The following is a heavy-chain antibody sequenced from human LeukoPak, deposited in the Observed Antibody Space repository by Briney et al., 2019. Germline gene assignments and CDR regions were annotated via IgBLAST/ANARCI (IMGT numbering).Heavy chain of an antibody. CDR3: ARGLGSSSSNMDV. D-gene: IGHD6-6*01. V-gene: IGHV4-59*01. CDR2: IYYTENT. J-gene: IGHJ6*03. Sequence: PSETLSLTCTVSGGSISPYYWSWIRQPPGKGLEWIGYIYYTENTNYNPSLKSRVTISLDTSRNQSSLRLSSVTAADTAVYYCARGLGSSSSNMDVWAKGTTVTVSS. CDR1: GGSISPYY.